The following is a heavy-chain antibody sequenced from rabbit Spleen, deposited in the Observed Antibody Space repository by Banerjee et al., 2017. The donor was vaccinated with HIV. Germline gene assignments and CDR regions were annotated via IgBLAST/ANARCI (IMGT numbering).Heavy chain of an antibody. CDR1: GFSFSDNYD. CDR2: IYLPSSGTT. V-gene: IGHV1S45*01. D-gene: IGHD6-1*01. J-gene: IGHJ4*01. Sequence: QEQLVESGGGLVQPEGSLTLTCTASGFSFSDNYDMCWVRQAPGKGLEWIACIYLPSSGTTYYASWAKGRFTISKTSSTTVTLQMTSLTAADTATYFCARGSPWSANGDDYFFNLWGPGTLVTVS. CDR3: ARGSPWSANGDDYFFNL.